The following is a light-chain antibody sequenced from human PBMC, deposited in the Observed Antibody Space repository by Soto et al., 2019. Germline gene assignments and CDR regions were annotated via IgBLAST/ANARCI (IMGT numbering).Light chain of an antibody. J-gene: IGKJ5*01. Sequence: IVMTQSPGTVSVSVGARVTVXCKASQSVIFHLGRFNQKGGQAPRLFIXDTSTRGTRIPARLSGSGSGREFTLTISSLQSEEFAVYYCKQYSNWPPITFGQGTRLEIK. CDR1: QSVIFH. CDR3: KQYSNWPPIT. CDR2: DTS. V-gene: IGKV3-15*01.